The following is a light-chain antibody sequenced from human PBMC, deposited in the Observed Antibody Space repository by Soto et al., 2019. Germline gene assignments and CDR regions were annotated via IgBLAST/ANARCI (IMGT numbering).Light chain of an antibody. J-gene: IGLJ3*02. V-gene: IGLV2-14*01. Sequence: QSVLTQPASVSGSPGQSITISCTGTSSDVGGYNYVSWYQQHPGKAPKLMIYDVSNRPSGVSNRISGSKSGNTASRNISGLKAEDEADYYSSSYTRSSTWVFGRGIEVTVL. CDR1: SSDVGGYNY. CDR3: SSYTRSSTWV. CDR2: DVS.